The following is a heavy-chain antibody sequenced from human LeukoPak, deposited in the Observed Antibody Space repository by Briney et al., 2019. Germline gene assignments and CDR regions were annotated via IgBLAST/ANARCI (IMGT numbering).Heavy chain of an antibody. CDR1: GYTXNVYY. Sequence: GASVKVSCKASGYTXNVYYIHWVRQAPGQGLEWMAWINPNTGDTNYVQSFQGRVTMTRDTSTSTAYMELSSLTSDDTAVYYCTRGDRNGYNYWGQGTLVTVSS. CDR3: TRGDRNGYNY. J-gene: IGHJ4*02. CDR2: INPNTGDT. V-gene: IGHV1-2*02. D-gene: IGHD5-24*01.